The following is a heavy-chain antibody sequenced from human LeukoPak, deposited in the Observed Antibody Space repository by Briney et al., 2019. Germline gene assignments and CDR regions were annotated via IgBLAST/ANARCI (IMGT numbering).Heavy chain of an antibody. D-gene: IGHD5-18*01. CDR1: GYTFTSYG. Sequence: GASVKVSCKASGYTFTSYGISWVRQAPGQGLEWMGWISAYNGNTNYAQKLQGRVTMTTDTSTSTAYMELRSLRPDDTAVYYCARVRAQLWSPPYFDYWGQGTLVTVSS. CDR3: ARVRAQLWSPPYFDY. J-gene: IGHJ4*02. CDR2: ISAYNGNT. V-gene: IGHV1-18*01.